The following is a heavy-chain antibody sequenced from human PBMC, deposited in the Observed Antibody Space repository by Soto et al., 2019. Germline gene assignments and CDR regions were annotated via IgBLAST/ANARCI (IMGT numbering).Heavy chain of an antibody. J-gene: IGHJ3*02. Sequence: SRRWLRHDNKKRLEWMGWINAGNGNTKYSQKFQGRVTITRDTSASTAYMELSSLRSEDTAVYYCSRGGLLDNSVYYTVTAFEIWRKGTMVPV. CDR2: INAGNGNT. V-gene: IGHV1-3*01. CDR3: SRGGLLDNSVYYTVTAFEI. CDR1: S. D-gene: IGHD3-3*01.